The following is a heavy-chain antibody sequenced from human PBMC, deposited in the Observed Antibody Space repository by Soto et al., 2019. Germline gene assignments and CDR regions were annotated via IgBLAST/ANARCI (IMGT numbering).Heavy chain of an antibody. V-gene: IGHV3-9*01. CDR1: GFTFDDYA. CDR2: ISWNGGSV. J-gene: IGHJ4*02. CDR3: AKGLYSGYANFDS. D-gene: IGHD5-12*01. Sequence: EVQLVESGGGLVQPGRSLRLSCAASGFTFDDYAMHWVRQAPGKGLEWVSGISWNGGSVGYADSVKGRFTISRDNAKNSLYQQMNSLRAEDTALYYCAKGLYSGYANFDSWGQGTLVTVSS.